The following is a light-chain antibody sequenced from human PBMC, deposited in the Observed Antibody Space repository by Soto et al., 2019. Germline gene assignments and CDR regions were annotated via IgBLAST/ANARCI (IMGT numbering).Light chain of an antibody. CDR1: RSNVGSNY. CDR2: GND. V-gene: IGLV1-47*01. CDR3: AAWDDSLSVHV. J-gene: IGLJ1*01. Sequence: QSALTQPPSASGPPGQRVTISCSGSRSNVGSNYVFWYQQFPGTAPKLLIYGNDQRPSGVPDRFSASKSGTSASLAISGLRSEDVSDYYCAAWDDSLSVHVFGTGTKVTVL.